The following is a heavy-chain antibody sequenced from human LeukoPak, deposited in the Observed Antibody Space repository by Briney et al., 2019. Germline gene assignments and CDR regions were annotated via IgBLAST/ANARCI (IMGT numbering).Heavy chain of an antibody. J-gene: IGHJ1*01. Sequence: PGGSLRLSCAASGFTFSSYSMNWVRQAPGKGLEWVSSISCSSSYIYYADSVKGRFTISRDNANNSLYLQMNSLRAEDTAVYYFARNAHYYDSSGYIPSADWGERTLGSVFS. V-gene: IGHV3-21*04. CDR1: GFTFSSYS. D-gene: IGHD3-22*01. CDR3: ARNAHYYDSSGYIPSAD. CDR2: ISCSSSYI.